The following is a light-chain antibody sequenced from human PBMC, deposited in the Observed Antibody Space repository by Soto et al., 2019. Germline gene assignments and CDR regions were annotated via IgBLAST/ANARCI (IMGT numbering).Light chain of an antibody. CDR1: SSDVGGYKY. J-gene: IGLJ2*01. CDR3: SSYTSSSTSDVV. CDR2: EVS. Sequence: QSALTQPASVSGYPGQSITISCTGTSSDVGGYKYVSWYQQYPGKAPKLMIYEVSNRPSGVSNRFSGSKSGNTASLTISGLQAEDEADYYCSSYTSSSTSDVVFGGGTKLTVL. V-gene: IGLV2-14*01.